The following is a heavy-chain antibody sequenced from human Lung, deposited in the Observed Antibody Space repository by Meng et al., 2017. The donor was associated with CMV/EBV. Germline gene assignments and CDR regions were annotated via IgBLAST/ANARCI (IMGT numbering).Heavy chain of an antibody. J-gene: IGHJ6*02. V-gene: IGHV3-30-3*01. CDR1: GFTFSSYA. CDR3: ARDPLSSRYSDFWSGYGGYYYYGMDV. Sequence: SCAASGFTFSSYAMHWVRQAPGKGLEWVAVISYDGSNKYYADSVKGRFTISRDNSKNTLYLQMNSLRAEDTAVYYCARDPLSSRYSDFWSGYGGYYYYGMDVWXQGTTVTFSS. D-gene: IGHD3-3*01. CDR2: ISYDGSNK.